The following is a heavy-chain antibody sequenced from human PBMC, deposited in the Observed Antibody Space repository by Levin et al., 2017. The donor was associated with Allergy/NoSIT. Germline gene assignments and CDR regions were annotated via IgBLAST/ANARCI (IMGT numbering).Heavy chain of an antibody. CDR3: AHRPNGFISGWDQANFDY. D-gene: IGHD6-19*01. CDR1: GFSLRTTGEG. Sequence: SGPTLVKPTQTLTLTCTFSGFSLRTTGEGVAWIRQPPGKALEWLAVIYWDDDKRYSPSLKSRPSVTKDTSKNQVVLTMTNMDPVDTATYYCAHRPNGFISGWDQANFDYWGQGTLVTVSS. V-gene: IGHV2-5*02. CDR2: IYWDDDK. J-gene: IGHJ4*02.